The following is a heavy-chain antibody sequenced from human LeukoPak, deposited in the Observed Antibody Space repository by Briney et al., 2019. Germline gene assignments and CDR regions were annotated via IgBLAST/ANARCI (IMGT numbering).Heavy chain of an antibody. V-gene: IGHV3-23*01. Sequence: GGSLRLSCVASGYTFSDYGMSWVRQAPGKGLEWVSAISGSGGGDGRTYYADSVKGRFTISRDNSKNTLYLQMNSLRAEDTAVYYCARLGGYSSGWHDYWGQGTLVTVSS. CDR1: GYTFSDYG. J-gene: IGHJ4*02. D-gene: IGHD6-19*01. CDR3: ARLGGYSSGWHDY. CDR2: ISGSGGGDGRT.